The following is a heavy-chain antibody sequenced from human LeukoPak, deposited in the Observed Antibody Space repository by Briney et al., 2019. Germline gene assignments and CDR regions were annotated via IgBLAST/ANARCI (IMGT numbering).Heavy chain of an antibody. J-gene: IGHJ6*03. CDR3: GRRLEIQARPNYYYYMDV. Sequence: GESLKISCKGSGYSFTSYWIGWVRQMPGKGLEWMGIIYPGDSDTRYSPSFQGQVTISADKSISTAYLQWSSLKASDTAMHYCGRRLEIQARPNYYYYMDVWAKGPRSPSP. CDR2: IYPGDSDT. V-gene: IGHV5-51*01. D-gene: IGHD5-24*01. CDR1: GYSFTSYW.